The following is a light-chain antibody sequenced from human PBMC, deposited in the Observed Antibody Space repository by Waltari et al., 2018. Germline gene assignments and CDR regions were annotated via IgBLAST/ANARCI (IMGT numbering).Light chain of an antibody. CDR3: LMWHSTEYV. CDR1: SDINVGTYR. Sequence: QAVLTQPSSLSASPGASASLTCTLRSDINVGTYRIYWYQQKPGSPPQYLLNYQSDSDTQPGLVVPSRFSGSKDVSANAGILLISGLQSEDGADYYCLMWHSTEYVFGTGTKVTVV. V-gene: IGLV5-45*03. J-gene: IGLJ1*01. CDR2: YQSDSDT.